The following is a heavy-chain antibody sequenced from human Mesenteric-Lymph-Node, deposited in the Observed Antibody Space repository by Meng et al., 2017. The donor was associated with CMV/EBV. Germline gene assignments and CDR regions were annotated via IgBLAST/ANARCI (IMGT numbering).Heavy chain of an antibody. CDR3: ARDRSGSWGFDP. Sequence: KASGYSFTTYGISWVRQAPGQGLEWMGWINPYNGNTKYAQKLQGRVTMTTDTSTSTGYMELRSLRSDDTAVYYCARDRSGSWGFDPWGQGTLVTVSS. J-gene: IGHJ5*02. CDR1: GYSFTTYG. CDR2: INPYNGNT. D-gene: IGHD3-3*01. V-gene: IGHV1-18*01.